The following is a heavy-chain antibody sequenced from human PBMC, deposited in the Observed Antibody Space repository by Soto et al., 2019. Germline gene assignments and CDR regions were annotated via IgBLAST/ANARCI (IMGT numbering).Heavy chain of an antibody. CDR3: IRASYTTMREICFDY. Sequence: GGSLRLSCVASGFAFGNAWINWFRQAPGKGLEWVGRINSKGHGGTTDFAAPVRGSYAITRDDSRNIVYTQMNRLKSEDTAVYYCIRASYTTMREICFDYWGHGTRVTVSS. V-gene: IGHV3-15*07. J-gene: IGHJ4*01. CDR2: INSKGHGGTT. CDR1: GFAFGNAW. D-gene: IGHD3-10*01.